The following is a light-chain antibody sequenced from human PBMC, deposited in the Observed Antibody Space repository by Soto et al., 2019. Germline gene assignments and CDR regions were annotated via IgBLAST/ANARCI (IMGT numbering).Light chain of an antibody. CDR3: QQYGSSPYT. CDR1: QSVSSSY. V-gene: IGKV3-20*01. CDR2: GAS. Sequence: EIVLTQSPGTLSLSPGERATLSCRASQSVSSSYLGWYQQKPGQAPRLLIDGASSRATGIPDRFSGSGSGTDFTLTISRLESEDFAVHYCQQYGSSPYTFGLGTKLEIK. J-gene: IGKJ2*01.